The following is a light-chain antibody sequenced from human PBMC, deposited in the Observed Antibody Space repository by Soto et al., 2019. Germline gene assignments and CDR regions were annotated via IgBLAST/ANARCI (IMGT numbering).Light chain of an antibody. CDR3: QHYNNWPALYT. CDR1: QSVSSN. CDR2: GAS. V-gene: IGKV3-15*01. Sequence: EIVMTQSLATLSVSPGERATLSCRASQSVSSNLAWYQQKPGQAPRLLIYGASTRATGIPARFSGSGSGTEFTLTISSLQSEDFAVYYCQHYNNWPALYTFGQGTKLEIK. J-gene: IGKJ2*01.